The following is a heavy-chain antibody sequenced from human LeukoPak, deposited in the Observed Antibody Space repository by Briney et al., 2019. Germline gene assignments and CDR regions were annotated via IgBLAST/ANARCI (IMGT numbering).Heavy chain of an antibody. Sequence: SETLSLTCTVSGGSISSSTYYWAWIRQPPGKGLEWIASSYYSGSTYCNPSLKSRITISVDTSKNQFSLKLSSVTAADTAVYFCARQARGGSGDHNWFDPWGQGTLVTVSS. D-gene: IGHD3-10*01. CDR2: SYYSGST. CDR3: ARQARGGSGDHNWFDP. J-gene: IGHJ5*02. CDR1: GGSISSSTYY. V-gene: IGHV4-39*01.